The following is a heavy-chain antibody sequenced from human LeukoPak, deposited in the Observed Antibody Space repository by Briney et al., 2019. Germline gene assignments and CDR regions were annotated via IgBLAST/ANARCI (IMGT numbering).Heavy chain of an antibody. CDR2: IYYSGYT. CDR1: GGSIRSSTYY. V-gene: IGHV4-39*01. CDR3: AKHYMGSSYNHGLDC. J-gene: IGHJ4*02. D-gene: IGHD3-10*01. Sequence: SETLSLTCTVSGGSIRSSTYYWCWIRQPPWKGLEGIGSIYYSGYTYQNSSLESPVAISVDTSKNQFSLKLSSVTAADTAIYYCAKHYMGSSYNHGLDCWGQGTLVTVSS.